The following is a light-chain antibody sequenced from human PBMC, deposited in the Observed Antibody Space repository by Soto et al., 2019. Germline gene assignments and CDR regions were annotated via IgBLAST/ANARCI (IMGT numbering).Light chain of an antibody. CDR1: QSVGIY. J-gene: IGKJ4*01. CDR3: QQRVIWPPLT. Sequence: VLTQSPATLSLSPGERATLFCKASQSVGIYMGWFQQKPGQAPRVLIYDATNRAGGVPARLSGSGSGTDFTLTISRLEAADSAVYYCQQRVIWPPLTFGGGTKLEIK. V-gene: IGKV3-11*01. CDR2: DAT.